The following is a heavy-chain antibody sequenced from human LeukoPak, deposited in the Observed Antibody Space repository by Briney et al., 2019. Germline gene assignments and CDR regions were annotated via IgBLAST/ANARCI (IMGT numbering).Heavy chain of an antibody. J-gene: IGHJ4*02. V-gene: IGHV3-30*02. CDR1: GFTFSSYG. Sequence: GGSLRLSCAASGFTFSSYGMHWVRQAPGKGLEWVAFIRYDGSNKYYADSVKGRFTISRDNPKNTLYLQMSSLRAEDTAVYYCAKDWLNTYYYDSSGSLEGEDYWGQGTLVTVSS. CDR2: IRYDGSNK. D-gene: IGHD3-22*01. CDR3: AKDWLNTYYYDSSGSLEGEDY.